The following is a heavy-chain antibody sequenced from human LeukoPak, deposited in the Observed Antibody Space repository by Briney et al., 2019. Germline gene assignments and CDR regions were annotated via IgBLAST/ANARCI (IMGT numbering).Heavy chain of an antibody. V-gene: IGHV3-53*01. D-gene: IGHD6-19*01. CDR1: GFTFSTNY. CDR2: IYGGGST. J-gene: IGHJ4*02. Sequence: GGSLRLSCAASGFTFSTNYMNWVRQAPGKGLEWVSVIYGGGSTYYADSVKGRFTISRDNSKNTLYLQMNSLRAEDTAMYYCARDRGSSGWYEFDYWGQGTLVTVSS. CDR3: ARDRGSSGWYEFDY.